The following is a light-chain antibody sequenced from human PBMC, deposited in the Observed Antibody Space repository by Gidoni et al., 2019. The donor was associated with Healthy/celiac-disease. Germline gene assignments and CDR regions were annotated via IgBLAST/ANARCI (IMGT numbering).Light chain of an antibody. CDR3: RQSYSTPGT. CDR1: QNISSY. J-gene: IGKJ4*01. V-gene: IGKV1-39*01. Sequence: DIQITQSPSSLSASVGDRVTITCRASQNISSYLNWYQQKPGKAPKLLIYAASSLQSGVPSRFNGSGSGTDFTRNISSLQPEDFATYYCRQSYSTPGTFGGGTRVEIK. CDR2: AAS.